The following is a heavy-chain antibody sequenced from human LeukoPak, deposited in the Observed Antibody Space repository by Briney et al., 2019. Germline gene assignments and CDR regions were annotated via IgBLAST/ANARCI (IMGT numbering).Heavy chain of an antibody. D-gene: IGHD3-9*01. J-gene: IGHJ4*02. V-gene: IGHV4-39*01. CDR3: KTAYDILTGYYSSFDY. CDR1: GGSISGSTYY. Sequence: PSETLSLTCTFSGGSISGSTYYWSWIRQPPGKRLEWLASMQHSGGTFYNPSLKTRGTISVDTSKSQFSLKLRSVTAADTVVYNQKTAYDILTGYYSSFDYWGQGTLVTVSS. CDR2: MQHSGGT.